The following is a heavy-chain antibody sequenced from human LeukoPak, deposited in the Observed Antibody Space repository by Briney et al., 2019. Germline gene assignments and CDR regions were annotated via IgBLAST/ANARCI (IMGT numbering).Heavy chain of an antibody. V-gene: IGHV3-23*01. Sequence: PGGSLRLSCAASGFTFNNYAMSWVRQAPGKGLEWVSAISGSGGSTYYADSVKGRFTISRDNSKNTLYLQMNSLRAEDTAVYYCAKGYCSGGSCGFDYWGQGTLVTVSS. D-gene: IGHD2-15*01. CDR2: ISGSGGST. CDR1: GFTFNNYA. J-gene: IGHJ4*02. CDR3: AKGYCSGGSCGFDY.